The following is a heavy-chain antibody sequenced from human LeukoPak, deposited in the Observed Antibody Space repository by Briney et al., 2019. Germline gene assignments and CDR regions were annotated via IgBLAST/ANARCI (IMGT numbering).Heavy chain of an antibody. Sequence: GASVKVSCKASGYTFTSYDINWVRQATGQGLEWMGWMNPNSGNTGYAQKFQGRVTMTTDTSTSTVYMEMRSLRSDDTAIYYCARDSHTRITMIVGDIWGQGTMVTVSS. CDR1: GYTFTSYD. D-gene: IGHD3-22*01. CDR2: MNPNSGNT. CDR3: ARDSHTRITMIVGDI. J-gene: IGHJ3*02. V-gene: IGHV1-8*01.